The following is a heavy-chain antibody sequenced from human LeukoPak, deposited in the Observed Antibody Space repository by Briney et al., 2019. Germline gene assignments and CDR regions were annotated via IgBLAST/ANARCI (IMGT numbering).Heavy chain of an antibody. J-gene: IGHJ6*03. CDR2: IKQDGSEK. Sequence: PGGSLRLSCAASGFTFSSYAMHWVRQAPGKGLEWVANIKQDGSEKYYVDSVKGRFTISRDNAKNSLYLQMNSLRAEDTAVYYCARESGDFYYYYYYMDVWGKGTTVTVSS. D-gene: IGHD7-27*01. CDR3: ARESGDFYYYYYYMDV. V-gene: IGHV3-7*01. CDR1: GFTFSSYA.